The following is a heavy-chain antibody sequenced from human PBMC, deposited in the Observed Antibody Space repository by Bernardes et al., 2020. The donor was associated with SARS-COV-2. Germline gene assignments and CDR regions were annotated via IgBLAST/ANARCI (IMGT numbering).Heavy chain of an antibody. Sequence: GGSLRLSCAASGFTFSSYWMSWVHQAPGKGLEWVANIKQDGSEKYYVDSVKGRFTISRDNAKNSLYLQMNSLRAEDTAVYYCAREIGGLLWFGEGLYGMDVWGQGTTVTVSS. V-gene: IGHV3-7*01. CDR2: IKQDGSEK. CDR3: AREIGGLLWFGEGLYGMDV. J-gene: IGHJ6*02. D-gene: IGHD3-10*01. CDR1: GFTFSSYW.